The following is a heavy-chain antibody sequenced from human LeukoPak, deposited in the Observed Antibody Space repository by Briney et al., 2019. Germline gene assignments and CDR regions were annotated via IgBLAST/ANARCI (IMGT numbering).Heavy chain of an antibody. CDR1: GFTFSSYA. Sequence: GGSLRLSCAASGFTFSSYAMSWVRQAPGKGLEWVSGISGSGSSTYYADSAKGRFTISRDNSKNTLYLQMNSLRAEDTAVYYCARYSSSYFGYYWGQGTLVTVSS. V-gene: IGHV3-23*01. CDR3: ARYSSSYFGYY. CDR2: ISGSGSST. J-gene: IGHJ4*02. D-gene: IGHD6-13*01.